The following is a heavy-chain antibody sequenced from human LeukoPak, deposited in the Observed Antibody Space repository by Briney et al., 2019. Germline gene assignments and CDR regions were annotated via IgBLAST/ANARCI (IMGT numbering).Heavy chain of an antibody. V-gene: IGHV4-59*08. Sequence: PSETLSLTCTVSGGSISSYYWSWIRQPPGKGLELIGYIYYTGSTNYNPSLKSRVTMSVDTSKNQFSLKLSSVTAADTAVYYCARFSGSDDAFDIWGQGTMVTVSS. CDR1: GGSISSYY. CDR3: ARFSGSDDAFDI. CDR2: IYYTGST. D-gene: IGHD1-26*01. J-gene: IGHJ3*02.